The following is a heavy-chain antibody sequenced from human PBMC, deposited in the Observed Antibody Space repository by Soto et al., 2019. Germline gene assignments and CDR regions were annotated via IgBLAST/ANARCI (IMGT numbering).Heavy chain of an antibody. V-gene: IGHV1-3*01. Sequence: QVQLVQSGAEVKKPGASVKVSCKASGYTFTSYAMHWVRQAPGHRLEWMGWINAGNGNTKYSQKFQGRVTITRDTSASTAYMELSSLRSEDTAVYYCARYCSGGSCWYGMDVWGQGTTVTVSS. D-gene: IGHD2-15*01. CDR1: GYTFTSYA. CDR3: ARYCSGGSCWYGMDV. J-gene: IGHJ6*02. CDR2: INAGNGNT.